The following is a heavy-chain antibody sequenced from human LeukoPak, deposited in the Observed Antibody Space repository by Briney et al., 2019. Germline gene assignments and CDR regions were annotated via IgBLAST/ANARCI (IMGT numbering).Heavy chain of an antibody. V-gene: IGHV1-69*13. CDR1: GGTFSSYA. CDR3: ATNYGSGSSAILFDY. CDR2: IIPIFGTA. Sequence: ASVKVSCKASGGTFSSYAISWVRQAPGQGLEWMGGIIPIFGTANYAQKFQGRVTITADESTSTAYMELSSLRSEDTAVYYCATNYGSGSSAILFDYWGQGTLVTVSS. J-gene: IGHJ4*02. D-gene: IGHD3-10*01.